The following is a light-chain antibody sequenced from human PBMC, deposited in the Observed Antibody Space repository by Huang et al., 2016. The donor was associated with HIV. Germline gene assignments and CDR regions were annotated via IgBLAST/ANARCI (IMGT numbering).Light chain of an antibody. CDR1: QSVLYSSNNKNY. CDR3: QQYYSTLT. J-gene: IGKJ4*01. CDR2: WAC. V-gene: IGKV4-1*01. Sequence: DIVMTQSPDSLAVSLGERATINCKSSQSVLYSSNNKNYLAWYQQKPGQPPKLLIYWACTRESVVPVRFIGSGSGTDFTLTISSLQAEDVAVYYCQQYYSTLTFGGGTKVEIK.